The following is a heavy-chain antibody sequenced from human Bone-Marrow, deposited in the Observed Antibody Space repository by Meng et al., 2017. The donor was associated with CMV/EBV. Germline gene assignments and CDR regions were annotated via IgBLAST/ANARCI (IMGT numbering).Heavy chain of an antibody. CDR3: ATSSGSYYGDYFDY. J-gene: IGHJ4*02. V-gene: IGHV3-66*02. Sequence: GGSLRLSCAASGFTVSSNYMSWVRQAPGKGLEWVSVIYSGGSTYYADSVKGRFTISRDNSKNTLYLQMNSLRAEDTAVYYCATSSGSYYGDYFDYWGQGKLVPVSS. D-gene: IGHD1-26*01. CDR1: GFTVSSNY. CDR2: IYSGGST.